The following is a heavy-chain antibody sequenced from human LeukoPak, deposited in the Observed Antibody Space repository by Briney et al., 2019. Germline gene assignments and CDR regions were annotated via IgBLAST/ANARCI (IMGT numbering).Heavy chain of an antibody. CDR2: INPNSGGT. CDR1: GSTFTGYY. V-gene: IGHV1-2*02. CDR3: ARAGELWPTWDY. D-gene: IGHD3-16*01. Sequence: ASVKLSCKASGSTFTGYYMHWVRHAPGQGLEWMGWINPNSGGTNYAQKFQGRVTMTRDTSISTAYMELSRLRSDDTAVYYCARAGELWPTWDYWGQGTLVTVSS. J-gene: IGHJ4*02.